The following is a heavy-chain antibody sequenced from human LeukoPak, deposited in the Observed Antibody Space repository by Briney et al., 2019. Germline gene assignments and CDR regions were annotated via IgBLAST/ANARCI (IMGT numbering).Heavy chain of an antibody. CDR3: ARVVNSSWEYNYYMDV. Sequence: SETLSHTCTVSSGSLSTSNDYWGWVRQPPGKALEWIGNIFYSGSTYYSPSLKSRVTIPLDTSNTQYTLRLTAVAAAATAVYYCARVVNSSWEYNYYMDVWGKGTTVTISS. V-gene: IGHV4-39*06. D-gene: IGHD6-13*01. J-gene: IGHJ6*03. CDR1: SGSLSTSNDY. CDR2: IFYSGST.